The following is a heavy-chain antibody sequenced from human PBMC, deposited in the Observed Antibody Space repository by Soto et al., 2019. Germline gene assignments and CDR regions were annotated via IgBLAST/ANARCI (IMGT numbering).Heavy chain of an antibody. CDR1: GLTFSSYA. D-gene: IGHD2-15*01. J-gene: IGHJ4*02. CDR3: AKGHCSGGSCYDALDY. CDR2: MSGSGGRT. V-gene: IGHV3-23*01. Sequence: EVQLLESGGGLVQPGGSLRLSCAASGLTFSSYAMSWVRQAPGKGLEWVSAMSGSGGRTFYADSVKGRFTISRVNPKNGLVLRMSSLRAEDPAEYYSAKGHCSGGSCYDALDYWGQGTLVTVSS.